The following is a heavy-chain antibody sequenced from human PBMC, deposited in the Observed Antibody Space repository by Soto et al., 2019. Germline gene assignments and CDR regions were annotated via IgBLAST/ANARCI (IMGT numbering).Heavy chain of an antibody. J-gene: IGHJ4*02. CDR3: AREVTVASYSFDF. CDR2: IIPIFNSA. Sequence: QVQLVQSGAEVKRPGSSVKVSCKASGGTFNNYALSWVRQAPGQGLEWMGGIIPIFNSANYAQKFQGRVTINADDSTSTAYMELRSLSTDDTAVYYCAREVTVASYSFDFWGQGTLVTVSS. CDR1: GGTFNNYA. D-gene: IGHD5-12*01. V-gene: IGHV1-69*01.